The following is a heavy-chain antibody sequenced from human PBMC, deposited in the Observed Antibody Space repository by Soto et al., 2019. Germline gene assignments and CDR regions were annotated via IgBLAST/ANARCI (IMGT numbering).Heavy chain of an antibody. CDR3: ARGLAAAGIPDY. Sequence: GGSLSLSCAASGFTFSSYDMHWVRQATGKGLEWVSAIGTAGDTYYPGSVKGRFTISRENAKNSLYLQMNSLRAGDTAVYYCARGLAAAGIPDYWGQGTLVTVSS. CDR1: GFTFSSYD. J-gene: IGHJ4*02. V-gene: IGHV3-13*04. CDR2: IGTAGDT. D-gene: IGHD6-13*01.